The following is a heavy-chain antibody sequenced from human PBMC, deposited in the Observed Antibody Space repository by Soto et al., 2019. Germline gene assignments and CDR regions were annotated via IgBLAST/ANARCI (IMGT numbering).Heavy chain of an antibody. V-gene: IGHV4-59*01. CDR3: ARVWYSSSPSMVSELYYYYGMDV. Sequence: ETLSLTCTVSGGSISSYYWSWIRQPPGKGLEWIGYIYYSGSTNYNPSLKSRVTISVDTSKNQFSLKLSSVTAADTAVYYCARVWYSSSPSMVSELYYYYGMDVWGQGTTVTVSS. J-gene: IGHJ6*02. CDR2: IYYSGST. D-gene: IGHD6-6*01. CDR1: GGSISSYY.